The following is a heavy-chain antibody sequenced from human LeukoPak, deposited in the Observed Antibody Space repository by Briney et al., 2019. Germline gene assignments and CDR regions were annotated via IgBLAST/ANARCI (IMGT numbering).Heavy chain of an antibody. D-gene: IGHD6-19*01. CDR2: IYHNGDV. CDR3: AREVAAGSYRGFDY. V-gene: IGHV4-4*02. CDR1: GGSISTDNW. Sequence: SGTLSLTCAVSGGSISTDNWRHWIRQSPGKGLEWIAEIYHNGDVHYNPSLKSRVTMPVDTSKNQFSLKVNSVTAADTATYFCAREVAAGSYRGFDYWGQGTLVTVSS. J-gene: IGHJ4*01.